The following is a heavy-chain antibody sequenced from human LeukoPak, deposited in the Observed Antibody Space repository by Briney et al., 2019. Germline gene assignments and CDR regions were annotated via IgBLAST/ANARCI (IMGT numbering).Heavy chain of an antibody. V-gene: IGHV3-48*03. D-gene: IGHD3-22*01. CDR1: GFTFSSYE. CDR3: ARGDSSSYYDSSVYYRPRVEDY. CDR2: ISSSGSTI. Sequence: GGSLRLSCAASGFTFSSYEMNWVRQAPGKGLEWVSYISSSGSTIYYADSVKGRFTISRDNAKNSLYLQMNSLRAEDTAVYYCARGDSSSYYDSSVYYRPRVEDYWGQGTLVTVSS. J-gene: IGHJ4*02.